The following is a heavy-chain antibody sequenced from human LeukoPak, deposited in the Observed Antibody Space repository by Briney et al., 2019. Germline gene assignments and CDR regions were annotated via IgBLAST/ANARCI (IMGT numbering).Heavy chain of an antibody. CDR1: GGSISSGSYY. V-gene: IGHV4-61*02. CDR3: ARDWEDYYGSGNWFDP. CDR2: IYTSGST. J-gene: IGHJ5*02. D-gene: IGHD3-10*01. Sequence: SQTLSLTCTVSGGSISSGSYYWSWIRQPAGKGLEWIGRIYTSGSTNYNPSLKSRVTISVDTSKNQFSLRLSSVTAADTAVYYCARDWEDYYGSGNWFDPWGQGTLVTVSS.